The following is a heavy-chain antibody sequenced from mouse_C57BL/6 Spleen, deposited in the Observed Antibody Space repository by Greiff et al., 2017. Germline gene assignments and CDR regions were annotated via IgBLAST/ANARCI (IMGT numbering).Heavy chain of an antibody. CDR1: GYTFTSYW. CDR3: ARGGVYDGYYGDY. Sequence: QVQLQQPGAELVMPGASVKLSCKASGYTFTSYWMHWVKQRPGQGLEWIGEIDPSDNYTNYNQEFKGKSTLTVDKSSSTAYMQLSSLTSEDSAVYYCARGGVYDGYYGDYWGQGTTLTVSS. CDR2: IDPSDNYT. D-gene: IGHD2-3*01. J-gene: IGHJ2*01. V-gene: IGHV1-69*01.